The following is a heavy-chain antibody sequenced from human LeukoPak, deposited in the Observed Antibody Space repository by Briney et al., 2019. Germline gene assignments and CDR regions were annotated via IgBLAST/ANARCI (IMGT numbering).Heavy chain of an antibody. Sequence: SGPTLVNPTQTLTLTCTFSGFSLSTSGVGVGWIRQPPGKALEWLALIYWDDDKRYRPSLKSRLTITKDTSKKQVVLIMTNMDPVDTATYYCAHRPAGYSSSWYLPGAFDIWGQGTMVTVSS. V-gene: IGHV2-5*02. CDR1: GFSLSTSGVG. D-gene: IGHD6-13*01. CDR3: AHRPAGYSSSWYLPGAFDI. J-gene: IGHJ3*02. CDR2: IYWDDDK.